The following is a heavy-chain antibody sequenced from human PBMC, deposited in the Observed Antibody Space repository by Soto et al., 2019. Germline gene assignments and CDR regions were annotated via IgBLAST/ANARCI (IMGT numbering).Heavy chain of an antibody. V-gene: IGHV2-5*01. CDR3: AHRSPAVAGAFDV. CDR1: GFSLSASGVA. D-gene: IGHD6-19*01. CDR2: LYWSGDK. J-gene: IGHJ3*01. Sequence: QLSLKESGPTLVKPTQALTLTCSLPGFSLSASGVAVGWIRQPPGKALEWLALLYWSGDKRYSQNLRSRHTIAKDTSKSQVVLTVTDGGPADAATYYWAHRSPAVAGAFDVWGQGTVVTVAS.